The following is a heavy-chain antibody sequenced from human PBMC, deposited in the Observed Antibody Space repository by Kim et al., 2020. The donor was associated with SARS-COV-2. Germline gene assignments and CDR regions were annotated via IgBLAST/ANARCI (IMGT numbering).Heavy chain of an antibody. D-gene: IGHD3-10*01. J-gene: IGHJ5*02. CDR1: GYTFTGYY. Sequence: ASVKVSCKASGYTFTGYYLHWVRQAPGQGLEWMGRINPYNGDTIYAQKFHGRVTMARDTSISTAYMDLTRVRSDDTAVYYCARDRDMVRGVSTKFHWFDPWGQGTLVTVSS. CDR2: INPYNGDT. V-gene: IGHV1-2*06. CDR3: ARDRDMVRGVSTKFHWFDP.